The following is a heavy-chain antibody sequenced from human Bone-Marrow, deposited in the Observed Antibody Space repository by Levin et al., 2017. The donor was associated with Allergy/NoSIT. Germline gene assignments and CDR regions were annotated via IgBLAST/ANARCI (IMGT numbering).Heavy chain of an antibody. V-gene: IGHV3-11*01. Sequence: PGGSLRLSCAASGFTFSDYYMSWIRQAPGKGLEWVSYISSSGSTIYYADSVKGRFTISRDNAKNSLYLQMNSLRAEDTAVYYCARDNGAKLAAAGPYYYYGMDVWGQGTTVTVSS. D-gene: IGHD6-13*01. CDR3: ARDNGAKLAAAGPYYYYGMDV. J-gene: IGHJ6*02. CDR2: ISSSGSTI. CDR1: GFTFSDYY.